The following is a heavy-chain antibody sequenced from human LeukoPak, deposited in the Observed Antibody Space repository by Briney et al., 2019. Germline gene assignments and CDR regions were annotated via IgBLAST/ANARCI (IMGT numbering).Heavy chain of an antibody. CDR3: ARARNYYDSSDYYYEGDAFDI. Sequence: SETLSLTCAVYGGSFSGYYWSWIRQPPGKGLEWIGEINHSGSTNYNPSLKSRVTISVDTSKNQFSLKLGSVTAADTAVYFCARARNYYDSSDYYYEGDAFDIWGQGTMVTVSS. D-gene: IGHD3-22*01. V-gene: IGHV4-34*01. CDR2: INHSGST. J-gene: IGHJ3*02. CDR1: GGSFSGYY.